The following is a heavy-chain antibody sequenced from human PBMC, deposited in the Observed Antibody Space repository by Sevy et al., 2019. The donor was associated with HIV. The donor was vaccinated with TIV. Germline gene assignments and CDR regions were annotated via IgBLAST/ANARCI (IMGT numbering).Heavy chain of an antibody. D-gene: IGHD3-10*01. CDR2: IKQDGSLK. Sequence: GGSLRLSCTGSGFIFINYWMTWVRQAPGRGLEWVANIKQDGSLKYYVDSVKGRFPISRDNAKNSVYLHMNNLRGEDTAVYYCSKEIFGSGSLWGQGALVTVSS. J-gene: IGHJ4*02. CDR3: SKEIFGSGSL. V-gene: IGHV3-7*03. CDR1: GFIFINYW.